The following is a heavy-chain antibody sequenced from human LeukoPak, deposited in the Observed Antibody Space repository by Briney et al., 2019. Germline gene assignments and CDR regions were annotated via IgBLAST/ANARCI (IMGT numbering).Heavy chain of an antibody. CDR2: IYYSGST. CDR1: GGSISGYY. Sequence: SETLSLTCTVSGGSISGYYWSWIRQPPGKGLEWIGYIYYSGSTNYNPSLKSRVTISVDTSKNQFSLKLSSVTAADTAVYYCASLVVPAAQFDYWGQGTLVTVSS. V-gene: IGHV4-59*01. D-gene: IGHD2-2*01. CDR3: ASLVVPAAQFDY. J-gene: IGHJ4*02.